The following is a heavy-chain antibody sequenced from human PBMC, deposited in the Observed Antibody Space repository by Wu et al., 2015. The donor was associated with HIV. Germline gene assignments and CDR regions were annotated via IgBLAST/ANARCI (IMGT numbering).Heavy chain of an antibody. J-gene: IGHJ6*02. CDR2: ITPMFGKP. D-gene: IGHD1-26*01. Sequence: QVQLVQSGAEVKKPGSSVKVSCKTSTYTFINYYFHWVRQAPGQGLEWMGRITPMFGKPNYAQKFQGRVTITADGSTNTAYMELTSLRSEDTAVYYCAKANRIVISGIDYYHQYGMDVWGRRDHGHRLL. CDR1: TYTFINYY. CDR3: AKANRIVISGIDYYHQYGMDV. V-gene: IGHV1-69*15.